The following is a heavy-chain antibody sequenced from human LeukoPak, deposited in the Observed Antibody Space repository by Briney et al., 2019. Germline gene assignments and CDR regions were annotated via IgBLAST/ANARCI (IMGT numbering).Heavy chain of an antibody. CDR2: IYYSGST. Sequence: PSETLSLTCTVSGGSISSYYWSWIRQPPGKGLEWIGYIYYSGSTNYNPSLKSQVTISVDTSKNQFSLKLSSVTAADTAVYYCARNYYGSGSYYNTLGNWFDPWGQGTLVTVSS. D-gene: IGHD3-10*01. CDR3: ARNYYGSGSYYNTLGNWFDP. V-gene: IGHV4-59*01. CDR1: GGSISSYY. J-gene: IGHJ5*02.